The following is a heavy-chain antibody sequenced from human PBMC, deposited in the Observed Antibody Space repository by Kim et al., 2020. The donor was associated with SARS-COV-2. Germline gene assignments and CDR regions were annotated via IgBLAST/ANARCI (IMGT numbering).Heavy chain of an antibody. CDR1: GGSISSYH. CDR2: FYYGGST. J-gene: IGHJ4*02. Sequence: SETLSLTCTSSGGSISSYHWSWIRQPPGKGLEWIGYFYYGGSTNYNPSLRSRVTISVDTSRTQFSLKLNSVTAADTAVYYCARSYSTVYRGNSKFHYWGPGTLVTVSS. CDR3: ARSYSTVYRGNSKFHY. D-gene: IGHD1-26*01. V-gene: IGHV4-59*01.